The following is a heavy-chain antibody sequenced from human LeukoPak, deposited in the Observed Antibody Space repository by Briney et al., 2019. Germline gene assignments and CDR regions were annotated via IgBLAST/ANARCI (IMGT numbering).Heavy chain of an antibody. Sequence: SETLSLTCTVSGGSISSGGYCWSWIRQHPGKGLEWIGYIYYSGSTYYNPSLKSRVTISVDTSKNQFSLKLSSVTAADTAVYYCARSRSGWYGSDAFDIWGQGTTVTVSS. CDR1: GGSISSGGYC. CDR2: IYYSGST. J-gene: IGHJ3*02. D-gene: IGHD6-19*01. CDR3: ARSRSGWYGSDAFDI. V-gene: IGHV4-31*03.